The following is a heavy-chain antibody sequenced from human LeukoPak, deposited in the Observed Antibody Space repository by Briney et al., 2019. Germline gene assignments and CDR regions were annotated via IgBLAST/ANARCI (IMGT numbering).Heavy chain of an antibody. V-gene: IGHV3-23*01. D-gene: IGHD2-15*01. J-gene: IGHJ4*02. CDR2: ISGSGSDT. Sequence: GSLRLSCAASGFSFNTYGMTWVRQAPGKGLEWVSAISGSGSDTYYADSVQGRFTISRDNSKNTLSLQMDSLGAEDTAVYYCAKKRDSHETLYFFDSWGQGILVTVSS. CDR1: GFSFNTYG. CDR3: AKKRDSHETLYFFDS.